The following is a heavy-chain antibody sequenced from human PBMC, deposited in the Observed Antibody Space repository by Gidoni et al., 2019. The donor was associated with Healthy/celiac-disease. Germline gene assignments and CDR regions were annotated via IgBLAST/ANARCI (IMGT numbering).Heavy chain of an antibody. CDR2: IYYSGST. V-gene: IGHV4-59*08. CDR1: GGSIISYN. Sequence: QVQLQESGPGLVKPSATLSLTCTVSGGSIISYNWSWIRPPPGKGLEWIGYIYYSGSTNYNPSLKSRVTISVDTSKNQFSLKLSSVTAADTAVYYCARQDWDYGDPARYFDYWGQGTLVTVSS. D-gene: IGHD4-17*01. CDR3: ARQDWDYGDPARYFDY. J-gene: IGHJ4*02.